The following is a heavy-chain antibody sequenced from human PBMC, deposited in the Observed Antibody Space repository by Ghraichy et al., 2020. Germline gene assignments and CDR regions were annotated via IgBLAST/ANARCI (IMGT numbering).Heavy chain of an antibody. CDR1: GYTLTNYY. CDR2: ISPSGGTT. V-gene: IGHV1-46*01. Sequence: ASVKVSCRASGYTLTNYYMHWVRQAPGQGLEWMGTISPSGGTTSSTQQFQGRVTMTRDTSTSTVYMELSSLRSEDTAVYYCARDWELGYWGQGTLVTVSS. D-gene: IGHD1-26*01. J-gene: IGHJ4*02. CDR3: ARDWELGY.